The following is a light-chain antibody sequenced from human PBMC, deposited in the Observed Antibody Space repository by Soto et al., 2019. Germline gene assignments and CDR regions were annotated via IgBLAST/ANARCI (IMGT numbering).Light chain of an antibody. CDR3: QQYKDWSSR. CDR1: QSVTNF. Sequence: DIQMTQSPSTLPASVGDRVTITCRASQSVTNFLAWYQQKPGKAPKLLIHDASTLEDGVPSRVSGSGSGTQFTLTISSEQPYDYATYYGQQYKDWSSRFRQGTKREIK. CDR2: DAS. J-gene: IGKJ2*03. V-gene: IGKV1-5*01.